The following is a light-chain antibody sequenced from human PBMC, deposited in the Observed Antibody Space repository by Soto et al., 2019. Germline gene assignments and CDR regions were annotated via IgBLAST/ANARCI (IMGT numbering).Light chain of an antibody. CDR1: QSISSW. CDR2: DAS. CDR3: QQSRSNPRT. V-gene: IGKV1-5*01. Sequence: DIQLTPSPSTLSASVGDRVTITCPASQSISSWLAWYQQKPGKAPKLLIFDASSLESGVPSRFSGSGSGTEFTLTIRSLQPDDFAPYYCQQSRSNPRTFGAGTKVEI. J-gene: IGKJ4*02.